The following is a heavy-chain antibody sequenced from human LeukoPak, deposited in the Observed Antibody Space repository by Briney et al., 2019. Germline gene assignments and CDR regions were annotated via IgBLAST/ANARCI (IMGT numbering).Heavy chain of an antibody. CDR3: ARGSVGSLKVQNWYFDL. J-gene: IGHJ2*01. Sequence: SQTLSLTCAISGDSVSSNSAAWNWIRQSPSRGLEWLGRTYYRSKWYNDYAVSVKSRITISPDTSKNQFSLQLNSVTPEDTAVYYCARGSVGSLKVQNWYFDLWGRGTLVTVSS. CDR2: TYYRSKWYN. D-gene: IGHD3-10*01. V-gene: IGHV6-1*01. CDR1: GDSVSSNSAA.